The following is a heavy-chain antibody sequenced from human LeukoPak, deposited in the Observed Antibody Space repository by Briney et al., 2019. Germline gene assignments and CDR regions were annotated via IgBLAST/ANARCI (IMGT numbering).Heavy chain of an antibody. Sequence: ESGPTLVNPTQTLTLTGTSSGFSLITSGVGVGWIRQPPGKALEWLALIYWDDEKRYNPSPKTRLTITKDTSKNQVVLTMTNMDPVDTATYHCAHRQLYTLPDTFDIWGQGIMVIVSS. CDR3: AHRQLYTLPDTFDI. V-gene: IGHV2-5*02. CDR1: GFSLITSGVG. J-gene: IGHJ3*02. D-gene: IGHD3-16*01. CDR2: IYWDDEK.